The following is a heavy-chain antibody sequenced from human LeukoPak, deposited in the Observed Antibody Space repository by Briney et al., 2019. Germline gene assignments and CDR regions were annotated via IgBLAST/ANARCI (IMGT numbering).Heavy chain of an antibody. CDR1: GYTFTSYG. V-gene: IGHV1-18*01. Sequence: ASVKVSCKASGYTFTSYGISWVRQAPGQGLEWMGWISAYNGNTNYAQKLQGRVTMTTDTSTSTAYMELRSLRSDDTAAYYCARDHGGYIVATHFDYWGQGTLVTVSS. J-gene: IGHJ4*02. D-gene: IGHD5-12*01. CDR3: ARDHGGYIVATHFDY. CDR2: ISAYNGNT.